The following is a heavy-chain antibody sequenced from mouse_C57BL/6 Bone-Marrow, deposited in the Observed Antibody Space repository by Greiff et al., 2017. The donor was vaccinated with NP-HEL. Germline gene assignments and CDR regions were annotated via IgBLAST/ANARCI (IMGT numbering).Heavy chain of an antibody. D-gene: IGHD2-3*01. V-gene: IGHV5-9-1*02. CDR1: GFTFSSYA. J-gene: IGHJ2*01. CDR3: ARDRDGYLDY. Sequence: DVMLVESGEGLVKPGGSLKLSCAASGFTFSSYAMSWVRQTPEKRLEWVAYISSGGDYIYYADTVKGRFTISRDNARNTLYLQMSSLKSEDTATYYCARDRDGYLDYWGQGTTLTVSS. CDR2: ISSGGDYI.